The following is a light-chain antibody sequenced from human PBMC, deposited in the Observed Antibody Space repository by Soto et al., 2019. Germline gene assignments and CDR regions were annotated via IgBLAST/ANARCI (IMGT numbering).Light chain of an antibody. Sequence: QSVLTQAPSASENPGQRVSISCSGSSSNIGNNFVYWYQQLPGAAPRLLIYRNDKRPTGVPDRFSASKSGTSASLAISGLRSEDEALYHCATWDDTLSGPVFGGGTKLT. CDR2: RND. CDR1: SSNIGNNF. V-gene: IGLV1-47*01. CDR3: ATWDDTLSGPV. J-gene: IGLJ2*01.